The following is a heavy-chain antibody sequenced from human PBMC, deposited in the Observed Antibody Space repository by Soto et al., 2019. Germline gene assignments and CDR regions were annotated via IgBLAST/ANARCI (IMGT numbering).Heavy chain of an antibody. CDR3: ARGASPLIDY. Sequence: ASVKVSCKASGYTFTSYAMHWVRQAPGQRLEWMGWINAGNGNTKYSQKFQGRVTITRDTSASTAYMEVSSLRSEDTAVYYCARGASPLIDYSGQGTLVTVSS. D-gene: IGHD1-26*01. CDR2: INAGNGNT. CDR1: GYTFTSYA. V-gene: IGHV1-3*01. J-gene: IGHJ4*02.